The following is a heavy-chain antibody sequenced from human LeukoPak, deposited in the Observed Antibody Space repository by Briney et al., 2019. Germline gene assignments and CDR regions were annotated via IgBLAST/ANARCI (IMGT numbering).Heavy chain of an antibody. J-gene: IGHJ4*02. CDR3: ARAQTPYSSSSLYFDY. CDR1: GFTFVDYG. D-gene: IGHD6-13*01. CDR2: INWNGGST. Sequence: RAGGSLRLSCAASGFTFVDYGMSWVRQAPGKGLEWVSGINWNGGSTGYADSVKGRFTISRDNAKNSLYLQMNSLRAEDTALYYCARAQTPYSSSSLYFDYWDQGTLVTVSS. V-gene: IGHV3-20*04.